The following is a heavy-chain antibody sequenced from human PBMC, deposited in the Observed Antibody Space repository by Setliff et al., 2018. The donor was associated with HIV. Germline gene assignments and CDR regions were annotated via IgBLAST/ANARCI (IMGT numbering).Heavy chain of an antibody. J-gene: IGHJ6*02. Sequence: KTSETLSLTCTVSGGSISSGSYYWNWIRQPAGKGLEWIGRIYTSGSTNYNPSLKSRVTISVDTSKNQCSLRLNSVTAADTAVYYCAKGEQGYYYGMDVWGQGTTVTV. CDR1: GGSISSGSYY. D-gene: IGHD1-1*01. CDR2: IYTSGST. CDR3: AKGEQGYYYGMDV. V-gene: IGHV4-61*02.